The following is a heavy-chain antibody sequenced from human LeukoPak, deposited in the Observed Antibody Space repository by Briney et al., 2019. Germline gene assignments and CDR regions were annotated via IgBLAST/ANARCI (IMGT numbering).Heavy chain of an antibody. V-gene: IGHV4-31*03. J-gene: IGHJ4*02. CDR2: IYYSGST. CDR1: GGSISSGGYY. CDR3: ARLDYNSGWYVY. Sequence: PSETLSLTCTVSGGSISSGGYYWSWIRQHPGKGLEWIGYIYYSGSTYYNPSLKSRVTISVDTSKNQFSLKLSSVTAADTAVYYCARLDYNSGWYVYWGQGTLVTVSS. D-gene: IGHD6-19*01.